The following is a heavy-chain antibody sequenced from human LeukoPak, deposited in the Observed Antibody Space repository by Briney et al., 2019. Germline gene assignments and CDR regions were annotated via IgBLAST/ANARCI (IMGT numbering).Heavy chain of an antibody. Sequence: GGSLRLSCAASGFTYSSYAMSWVRQAPGKGLEWVSAISGSGGSTYYADSMKGRFTISRDNSKNTLYLQMNSLRAEDAAVYYCAKTVRGVIAPSDYWGQGTLVTVSS. D-gene: IGHD3-10*01. CDR1: GFTYSSYA. V-gene: IGHV3-23*01. CDR2: ISGSGGST. CDR3: AKTVRGVIAPSDY. J-gene: IGHJ4*02.